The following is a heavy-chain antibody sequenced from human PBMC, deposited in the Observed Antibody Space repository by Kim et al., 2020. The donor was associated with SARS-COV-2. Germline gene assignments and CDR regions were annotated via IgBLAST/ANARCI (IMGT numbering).Heavy chain of an antibody. V-gene: IGHV5-10-1*01. D-gene: IGHD3-10*01. J-gene: IGHJ4*02. CDR2: IDPRDSQT. Sequence: GESLKISCKASGYTFRDRWILWVRQTPGKGLRWLGRIDPRDSQTIYSPSFEGHVAISIDMFNQTAFMQWSSLDASDTAVYFCARPYRGEDFPDFWGQGT. CDR3: ARPYRGEDFPDF. CDR1: GYTFRDRW.